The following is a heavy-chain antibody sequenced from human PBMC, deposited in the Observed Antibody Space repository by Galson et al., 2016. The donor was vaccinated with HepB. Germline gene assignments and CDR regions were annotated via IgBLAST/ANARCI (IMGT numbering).Heavy chain of an antibody. CDR3: AKERSDGAGSDY. J-gene: IGHJ4*02. Sequence: SLRLSCAASGFTFEIYRMTWVRQAPGKGLEWVSTISGSDYSTYYGDSVKGRFTISRDNSKNTLYLRMNSLRDEDTALYYCAKERSDGAGSDYWGQGTLVTVSS. D-gene: IGHD4/OR15-4a*01. CDR1: GFTFEIYR. V-gene: IGHV3-23*01. CDR2: ISGSDYST.